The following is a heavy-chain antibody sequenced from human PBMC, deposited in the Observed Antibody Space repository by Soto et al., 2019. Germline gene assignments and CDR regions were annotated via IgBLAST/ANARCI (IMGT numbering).Heavy chain of an antibody. Sequence: SGYTFTSYAMHWVRQAPGQRLEWMGWINAGNGNTKYSQKFQGRVTITRDTSASTAYMELSSLRSEDTAVYYCARDGYYYDSSGYNYGMDVWGQGTTVTVSS. CDR3: ARDGYYYDSSGYNYGMDV. CDR2: INAGNGNT. CDR1: GYTFTSYA. D-gene: IGHD3-22*01. J-gene: IGHJ6*02. V-gene: IGHV1-3*01.